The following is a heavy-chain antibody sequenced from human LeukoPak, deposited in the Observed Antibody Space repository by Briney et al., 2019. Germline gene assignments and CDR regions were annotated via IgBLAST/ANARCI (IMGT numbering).Heavy chain of an antibody. V-gene: IGHV3-21*01. CDR1: EFTFSSYN. D-gene: IGHD3-10*01. J-gene: IGHJ3*02. CDR3: AKDNLWFGELKNAFDI. CDR2: ISSFSSYI. Sequence: GGSLRLSCAASEFTFSSYNMNWVRQAPGKGLEWVSSISSFSSYIYYADSVKGRFTISRDNAKNSLYLQMNSLRAEDTAVYYCAKDNLWFGELKNAFDIWGQGTMVTVSS.